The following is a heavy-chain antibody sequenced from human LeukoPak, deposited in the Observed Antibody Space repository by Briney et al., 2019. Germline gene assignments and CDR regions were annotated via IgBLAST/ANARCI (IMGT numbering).Heavy chain of an antibody. CDR2: INHSGST. J-gene: IGHJ4*02. CDR3: ARGHGRTWLTILSRYFDY. D-gene: IGHD3-3*01. V-gene: IGHV4-34*01. CDR1: GGSFSGYY. Sequence: PSETLSLTCAVYGGSFSGYYWSWIRQPPGKGLEWIGEINHSGSTNYNPSLMSRVTISVDTSKNQFSLKLSSVTAADTAVYYWARGHGRTWLTILSRYFDYWGQGTLVTVSS.